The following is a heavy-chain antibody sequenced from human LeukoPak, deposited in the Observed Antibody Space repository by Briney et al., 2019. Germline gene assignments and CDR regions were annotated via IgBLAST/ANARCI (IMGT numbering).Heavy chain of an antibody. CDR3: ASTGTVTTAFDF. CDR2: IIPIFGAV. J-gene: IGHJ4*02. CDR1: GYTFTSYD. Sequence: SVKVSCKASGYTFTSYDISWVRQAPGQGLEWMGGIIPIFGAVNYAHNFQGRVTITADESTSTACMEVSSLRSDDTAVYYCASTGTVTTAFDFWGQGTLVTVSS. D-gene: IGHD4-17*01. V-gene: IGHV1-69*13.